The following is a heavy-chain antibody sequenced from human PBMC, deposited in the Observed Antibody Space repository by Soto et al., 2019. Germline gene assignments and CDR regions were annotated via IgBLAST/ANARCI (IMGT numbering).Heavy chain of an antibody. CDR1: GYTFTSYG. D-gene: IGHD2-2*01. V-gene: IGHV1-18*01. CDR3: ARVCVVAPAAMISVYSWFDP. J-gene: IGHJ5*02. CDR2: ISAYNGNT. Sequence: GASVKVSCKASGYTFTSYGISWVRQDPGQRLEGMGWISAYNGNTNYAQKLQGRVTMTTDTSTSTAYMELRSLRSDDTAVYYCARVCVVAPAAMISVYSWFDPWGQGTLVTVSS.